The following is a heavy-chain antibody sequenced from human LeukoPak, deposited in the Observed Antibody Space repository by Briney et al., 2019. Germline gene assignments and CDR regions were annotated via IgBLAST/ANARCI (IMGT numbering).Heavy chain of an antibody. Sequence: PGGSLRLSCVGAGFPFSDFHMSWIRQAPGKGLEWDSYITSGGGFKYYADSVKGRFSISRDDSKNSVFLQLNSLRVEDTAVYYCARVRPGSSGSYYRTSWGQGTLVTVSS. CDR2: ITSGGGFK. CDR1: GFPFSDFH. J-gene: IGHJ4*02. D-gene: IGHD3-22*01. V-gene: IGHV3-11*04. CDR3: ARVRPGSSGSYYRTS.